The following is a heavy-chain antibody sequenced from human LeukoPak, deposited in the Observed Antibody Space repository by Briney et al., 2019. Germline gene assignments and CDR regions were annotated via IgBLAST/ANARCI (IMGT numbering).Heavy chain of an antibody. J-gene: IGHJ5*02. Sequence: SETLSLTCTVSGGSISSGDYYWSWIRQPPGKGLEWIGYIYYSGSTYYNPSLKSRVTISVDTSKNQFSLKLSSVTAADTAVYYCARVWVAFDYYGAGSANWFDPWGQGTLVTVSS. CDR2: IYYSGST. D-gene: IGHD3-10*01. CDR3: ARVWVAFDYYGAGSANWFDP. V-gene: IGHV4-30-4*01. CDR1: GGSISSGDYY.